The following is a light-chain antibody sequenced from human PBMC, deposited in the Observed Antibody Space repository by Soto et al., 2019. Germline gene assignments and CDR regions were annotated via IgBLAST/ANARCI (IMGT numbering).Light chain of an antibody. CDR2: DVS. J-gene: IGKJ1*01. V-gene: IGKV3-11*01. CDR3: QQRDNWPWT. CDR1: QSVRSN. Sequence: EIVLTQSPATLSLSPGERATLSCRASQSVRSNLAWYQHKPGQAPRLLIYDVSNRATGIPGRFSGSGFGTDFPLTISKVEPDDFAVYYCQQRDNWPWTCGQGAKVDIK.